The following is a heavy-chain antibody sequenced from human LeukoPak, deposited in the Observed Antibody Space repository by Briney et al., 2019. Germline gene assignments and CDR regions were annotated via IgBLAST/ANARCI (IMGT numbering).Heavy chain of an antibody. CDR3: AQGGRYYYYYMDV. CDR2: ISYDGSNK. CDR1: GFTFSSYG. V-gene: IGHV3-30*18. Sequence: GGSLRLSCAASGFTFSSYGMHWVRQAPGKGLEWVAVISYDGSNKYYADSVKGRFTISRDNSKNTLYLQMNSLRAEDTAVYYCAQGGRYYYYYMDVWGKGTTVTVSS. J-gene: IGHJ6*03. D-gene: IGHD3-16*01.